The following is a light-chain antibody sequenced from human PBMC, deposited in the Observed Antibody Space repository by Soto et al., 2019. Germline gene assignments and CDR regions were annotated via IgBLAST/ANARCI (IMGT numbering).Light chain of an antibody. CDR2: GAS. J-gene: IGKJ2*01. CDR3: QQYGSSPYT. V-gene: IGKV3-20*01. CDR1: QSVSSSY. Sequence: EIVLTQSPGTLSLSPGERATLSCRASQSVSSSYLAWYQQKPGQAPRLLIYGASRRATGIPDRFSGSGSGTGFTLIISRLEPEDFAVYYCQQYGSSPYTFGQGTKLEIK.